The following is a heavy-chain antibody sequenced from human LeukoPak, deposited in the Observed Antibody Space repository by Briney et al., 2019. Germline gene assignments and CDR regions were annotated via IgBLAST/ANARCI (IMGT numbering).Heavy chain of an antibody. J-gene: IGHJ3*02. CDR1: GYDFSTFG. V-gene: IGHV1-18*01. D-gene: IGHD6-19*01. CDR3: ARDSPFMVPGTGDAFGI. Sequence: VASVKVSCKASGYDFSTFGISWVRQAPGEGLEWMGWISAYHGKTNFPQRFQGRVTLTTETSTSTAYMELRSLRSDDTAIYYCARDSPFMVPGTGDAFGIWGQGTMVSVSS. CDR2: ISAYHGKT.